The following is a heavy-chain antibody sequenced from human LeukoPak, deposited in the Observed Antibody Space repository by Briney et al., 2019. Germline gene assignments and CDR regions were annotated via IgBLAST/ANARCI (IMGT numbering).Heavy chain of an antibody. D-gene: IGHD3-22*01. CDR3: ARAHYYDSSGYSPFDY. J-gene: IGHJ4*02. Sequence: GGSLRLSCAASGFTFSSYAMSWVRQAPGKGLEWVSVIYSGGSTYYADSVKGRFTISRDNSKNTLYLQMNSLRAEDTAVYYCARAHYYDSSGYSPFDYWGQGTLVTVSS. V-gene: IGHV3-53*01. CDR2: IYSGGST. CDR1: GFTFSSYA.